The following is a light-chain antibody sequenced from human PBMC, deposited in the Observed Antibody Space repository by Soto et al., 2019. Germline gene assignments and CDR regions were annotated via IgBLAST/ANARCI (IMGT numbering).Light chain of an antibody. CDR2: QDS. J-gene: IGLJ1*01. Sequence: YELRQLPSVSVSPGQTSSITCSGDKLGDKYACWYQQKPGQSPVLVIYQDSKRPSGIPERFSGSNSGNTATLTISGTQAMDEADYYCQAWDSSHYVFGTGTKVTVL. V-gene: IGLV3-1*01. CDR1: KLGDKY. CDR3: QAWDSSHYV.